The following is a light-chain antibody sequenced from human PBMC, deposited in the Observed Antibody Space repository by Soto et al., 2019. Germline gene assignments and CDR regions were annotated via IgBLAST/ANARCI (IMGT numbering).Light chain of an antibody. Sequence: QSALTQSPSASGSPGQSVTISCTGTSSDIGGYNSVSWYQQHPGKAPKVMIYDVTKRPSGVPDRFSGSKSGNTASLTVSELQAEDEADPYRSSYTDRKNLVFGTGTKVTVL. CDR2: DVT. CDR3: SSYTDRKNLV. J-gene: IGLJ1*01. V-gene: IGLV2-8*01. CDR1: SSDIGGYNS.